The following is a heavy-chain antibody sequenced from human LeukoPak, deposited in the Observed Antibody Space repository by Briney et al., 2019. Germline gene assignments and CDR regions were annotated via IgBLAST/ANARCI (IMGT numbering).Heavy chain of an antibody. CDR2: IHYSGST. CDR3: ARDKVPGDY. Sequence: SETLSLTCTVSGGSITSYYWNWIRQPPGKGLEWIGYIHYSGSTDYNPSLKSRVTISVDTSKNQFSLNLRSVTAADAAVYYCARDKVPGDYWGQGTLVTVSS. V-gene: IGHV4-59*01. J-gene: IGHJ4*02. D-gene: IGHD3-10*01. CDR1: GGSITSYY.